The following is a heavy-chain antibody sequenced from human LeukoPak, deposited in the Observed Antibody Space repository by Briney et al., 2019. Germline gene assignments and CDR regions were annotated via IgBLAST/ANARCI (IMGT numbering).Heavy chain of an antibody. CDR1: GFRFSGYA. CDR2: ISYDGSNK. D-gene: IGHD2-2*01. V-gene: IGHV3-30*04. J-gene: IGHJ4*02. CDR3: ARGDPYRLDY. Sequence: PGGSLRLSCAASGFRFSGYAMHWVRQAPGKGLEWVAVISYDGSNKHYADSVKGRFTISRDNSKNTLYLQMNSLRVEDTAMYYCARGDPYRLDYWGQGTLVTVYS.